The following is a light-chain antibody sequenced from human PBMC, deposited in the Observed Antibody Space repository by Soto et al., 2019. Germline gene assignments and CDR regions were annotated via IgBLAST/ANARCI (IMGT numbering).Light chain of an antibody. CDR2: SNN. V-gene: IGLV1-44*01. CDR3: VAWDDSLNGYVV. CDR1: SSNIGSNT. J-gene: IGLJ2*01. Sequence: QSVLTQPPSASGTPGQRVTISCSGSSSNIGSNTVNWYQQLPGTAPKLVIYSNNQRPSGVPDRFSGSKSGTSASLAISGLQSEDEADYYCVAWDDSLNGYVVFGGGTKLTV.